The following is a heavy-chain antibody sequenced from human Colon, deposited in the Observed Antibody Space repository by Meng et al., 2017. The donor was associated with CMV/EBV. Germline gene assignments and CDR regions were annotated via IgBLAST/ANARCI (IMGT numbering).Heavy chain of an antibody. CDR3: ARDTSGAGMDH. Sequence: GESLKISCGVSGLTLTNYYMTWVRQPPGKGLEWVLIIYSGGSTSYGGSVKGRFTISRDISRNIVYLQMNSLRSDDTAVYYCARDTSGAGMDHWGQGTVVTVSS. CDR2: IYSGGST. CDR1: GLTLTNYY. J-gene: IGHJ4*02. V-gene: IGHV3-66*02. D-gene: IGHD1-26*01.